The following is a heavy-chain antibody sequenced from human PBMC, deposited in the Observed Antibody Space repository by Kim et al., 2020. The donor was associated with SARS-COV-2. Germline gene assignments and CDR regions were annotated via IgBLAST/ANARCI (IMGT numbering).Heavy chain of an antibody. J-gene: IGHJ4*02. CDR2: INAGNGNT. D-gene: IGHD2-15*01. V-gene: IGHV1-3*01. CDR1: GYNFIRFG. CDR3: ATVDAYNGGSCVDY. Sequence: ASVKVSCKASGYNFIRFGIHWVRQAPGKSFEYMGWINAGNGNTKYSQKLQGRVTISRDTSASTAYMELSSLTSEDTAVYYCATVDAYNGGSCVDYWRQGT.